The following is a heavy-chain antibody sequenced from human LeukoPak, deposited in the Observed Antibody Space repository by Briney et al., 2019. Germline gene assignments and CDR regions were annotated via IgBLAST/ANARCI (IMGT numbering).Heavy chain of an antibody. D-gene: IGHD7-27*01. CDR2: IYYSGST. V-gene: IGHV4-59*01. J-gene: IGHJ4*02. CDR1: GGSISSYY. CDR3: ARDLTGDFDY. Sequence: SETLSLTCTVSGGSISSYYWSWIRQPPGKGLEWIGYIYYSGSTNYNPSLKSRVTISVDTSKNQFSLKLSSVTAADTAVYYCARDLTGDFDYWGQGTLVTVSS.